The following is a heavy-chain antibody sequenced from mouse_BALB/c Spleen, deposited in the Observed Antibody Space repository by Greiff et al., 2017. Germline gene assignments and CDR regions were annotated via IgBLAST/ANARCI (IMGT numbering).Heavy chain of an antibody. CDR3: ATYYRYDNYAMDY. Sequence: VKLQESGPGLVAPSQSLSITCTVSGFSLTSYGVHWVRQPPGKGLEWLGVIWAGGSTNYNSALMSRLSISKDNSKSQVFLKMNSLQTDDTAMYYCATYYRYDNYAMDYWGQGTSVTVSS. D-gene: IGHD2-14*01. V-gene: IGHV2-9*02. J-gene: IGHJ4*01. CDR2: IWAGGST. CDR1: GFSLTSYG.